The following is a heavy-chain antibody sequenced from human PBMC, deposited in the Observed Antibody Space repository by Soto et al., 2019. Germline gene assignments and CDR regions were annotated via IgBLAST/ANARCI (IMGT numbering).Heavy chain of an antibody. V-gene: IGHV4-39*01. D-gene: IGHD3-9*01. J-gene: IGHJ5*02. CDR2: FYDGGVT. Sequence: SETLSLTCTVSGASISSGTYYWGWIRQPPGKGLEWIGNFYDGGVTHYNPALKSRVTISVDTSKNQVSLKLYSVTAADTAVYFCARTILVLYNRFDPWGQGTLVTVSS. CDR3: ARTILVLYNRFDP. CDR1: GASISSGTYY.